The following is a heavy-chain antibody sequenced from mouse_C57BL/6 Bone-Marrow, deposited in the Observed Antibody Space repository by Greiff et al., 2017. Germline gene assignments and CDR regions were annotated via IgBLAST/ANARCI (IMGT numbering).Heavy chain of an antibody. CDR1: GYAFSSSW. D-gene: IGHD1-2*01. CDR3: ARRYYGRAMDY. J-gene: IGHJ4*01. V-gene: IGHV1-82*01. CDR2: IYPGDGDT. Sequence: VQLQQSGPELVKPGASVKISCKASGYAFSSSWMNWVKQRPGKGLEWIGRIYPGDGDTNYNGKFKGKATLTADKSSSTAYMQLSSLTSEDSAVYFCARRYYGRAMDYWGQGTSVTVSS.